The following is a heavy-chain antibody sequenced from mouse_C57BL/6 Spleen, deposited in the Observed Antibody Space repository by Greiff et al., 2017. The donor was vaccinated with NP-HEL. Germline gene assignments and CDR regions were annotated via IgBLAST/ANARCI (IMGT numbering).Heavy chain of an antibody. CDR1: GYTFTDYY. CDR3: ARGNYGSSYYFDY. CDR2: INPNNVGT. D-gene: IGHD1-1*01. Sequence: EVQLQQSGPELVKPGASVKISCKASGYTFTDYYMNWVKQSHGKSLEWIGDINPNNVGTSYNQKFKGKATLTGDNSSSTAYLELRSLTSEASAVYYCARGNYGSSYYFDYWGQGTTLTVSS. J-gene: IGHJ2*01. V-gene: IGHV1-26*01.